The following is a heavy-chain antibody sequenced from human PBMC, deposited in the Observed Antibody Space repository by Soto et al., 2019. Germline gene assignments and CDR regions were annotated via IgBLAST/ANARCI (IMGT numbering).Heavy chain of an antibody. CDR3: ARGGSPIFSTDYYYYGMDV. CDR1: GGSISSGGYY. Sequence: SETLSLTCTVSGGSISSGGYYWSWIRQHPGKGLEWIGYIYYSGSTYYNPSLKSRVTISVDPSKNQFSLKLSSVTAADTAVYYCARGGSPIFSTDYYYYGMDVWGQGTTVTVSS. J-gene: IGHJ6*02. V-gene: IGHV4-31*03. CDR2: IYYSGST. D-gene: IGHD3-3*01.